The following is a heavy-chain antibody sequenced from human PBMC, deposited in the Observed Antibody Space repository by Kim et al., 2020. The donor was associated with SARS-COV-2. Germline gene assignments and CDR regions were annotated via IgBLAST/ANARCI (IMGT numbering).Heavy chain of an antibody. CDR3: TTTTREPVD. D-gene: IGHD1-26*01. CDR2: IYYSGIT. CDR1: GVSIDTYY. Sequence: SETLSLTCTVSGVSIDTYYWSWIRQPPGNGQECIGYIYYSGITNYNPSLGSRVTMSVDTSKNQFSLKLSSVTAADTGVYYCTTTTREPVDWGQGTLVTVSS. J-gene: IGHJ4*02. V-gene: IGHV4-59*01.